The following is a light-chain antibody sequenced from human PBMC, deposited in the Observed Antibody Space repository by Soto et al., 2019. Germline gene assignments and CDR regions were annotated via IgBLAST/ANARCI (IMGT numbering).Light chain of an antibody. CDR2: AAS. V-gene: IGKV1-5*01. CDR3: QQYYSYTRT. CDR1: QSISSW. J-gene: IGKJ1*01. Sequence: DIHMTQSPSTLSASVGYRFTITCRASQSISSWLAWYQQKQGKAPKLLIYAASTLQSGVPSRLRGSGYGTDFTLTISCMQYEDFETYYCQQYYSYTRTFGHGTKVDIK.